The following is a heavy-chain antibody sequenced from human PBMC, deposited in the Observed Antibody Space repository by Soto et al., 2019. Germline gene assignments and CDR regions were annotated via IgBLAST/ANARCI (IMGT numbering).Heavy chain of an antibody. CDR2: IYWDDDK. J-gene: IGHJ4*02. Sequence: QITLNESGPTQVKPRQTLTLTCTFSGFSLTTSGVGVGWIRQSPGKAPEWLALIYWDDDKRYSPSLKSRLTITKDTSKTQLVLTMADLDPADTATYYCAHIVLRTVFGLVTTTAIYFDFWGQGTPVAVSS. CDR3: AHIVLRTVFGLVTTTAIYFDF. D-gene: IGHD3-3*01. V-gene: IGHV2-5*02. CDR1: GFSLTTSGVG.